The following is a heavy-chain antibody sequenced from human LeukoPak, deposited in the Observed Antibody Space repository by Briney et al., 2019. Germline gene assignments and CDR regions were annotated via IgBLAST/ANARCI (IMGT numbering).Heavy chain of an antibody. D-gene: IGHD1/OR15-1a*01. J-gene: IGHJ4*02. V-gene: IGHV3-23*01. CDR1: GFTFSSYA. CDR2: ISGGHGGT. CDR3: AKGQYASGWNSGNY. Sequence: GGSLRLSCAASGFTFSSYAMSWVRQAPGKGLEWVSSISGGHGGTYYANSVKGRFTISRDDSKNTLYLQVNSLRAEDTAVYYCAKGQYASGWNSGNYWGQGTLVTVSS.